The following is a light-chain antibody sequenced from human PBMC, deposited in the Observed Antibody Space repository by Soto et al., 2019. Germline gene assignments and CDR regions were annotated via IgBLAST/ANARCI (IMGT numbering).Light chain of an antibody. J-gene: IGLJ1*01. CDR3: SSYTTSSFYV. CDR1: GRDIGAYDY. V-gene: IGLV2-14*01. Sequence: QSALTQPASVSGSPGQSITISYTGSGRDIGAYDYVSWYQQHTGKAPKLIIYGVKNRPSGVSNRFSASKSAFTASLTISGLETEDEADYYCSSYTTSSFYVFGPGTTLTVL. CDR2: GVK.